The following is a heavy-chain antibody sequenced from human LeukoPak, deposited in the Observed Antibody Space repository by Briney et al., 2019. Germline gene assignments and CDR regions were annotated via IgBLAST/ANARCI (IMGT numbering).Heavy chain of an antibody. J-gene: IGHJ4*02. D-gene: IGHD4-17*01. CDR3: AKDPYDYGDYVPDY. CDR2: ISYDGSNK. CDR1: GFTFSSYG. V-gene: IGHV3-30*18. Sequence: GGSLRLSCAASGFTFSSYGMHWVRQAPGRGLEWVAVISYDGSNKYYADSVKGRFTISRDNSKNTLYLQMNSLRAEDTAVYYCAKDPYDYGDYVPDYWGQGTLVTVSS.